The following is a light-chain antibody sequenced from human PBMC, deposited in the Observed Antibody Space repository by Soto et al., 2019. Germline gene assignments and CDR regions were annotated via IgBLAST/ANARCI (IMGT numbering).Light chain of an antibody. CDR2: DAS. Sequence: EIVLTQSPATLSLSPGERATLSCRASQSVSSYLAWYQQKPGQAPRLLIYDASNRATGIAARFSGSGSGTDFTLTISSLEAEDFAVYYCQRRSNWLTFGGGTKVEIK. CDR1: QSVSSY. CDR3: QRRSNWLT. J-gene: IGKJ4*01. V-gene: IGKV3-11*01.